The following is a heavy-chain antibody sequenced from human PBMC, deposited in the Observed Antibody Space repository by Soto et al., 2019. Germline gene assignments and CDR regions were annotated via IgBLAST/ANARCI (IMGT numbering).Heavy chain of an antibody. CDR1: GYSFTSYW. D-gene: IGHD1-7*01. J-gene: IGHJ6*02. CDR2: IDPSDSYT. Sequence: GESLKISCKGSGYSFTSYWISWVRQMPGKGLEWIGRIDPSDSYTNYSPSFQGHVTISADTSISTAYMELSSLRSEDTAVYYCARGGNYPYYYYGMDVWGQGTTVTVSS. V-gene: IGHV5-10-1*01. CDR3: ARGGNYPYYYYGMDV.